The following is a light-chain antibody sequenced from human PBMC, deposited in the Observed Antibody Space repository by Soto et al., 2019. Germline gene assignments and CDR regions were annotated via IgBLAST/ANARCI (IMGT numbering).Light chain of an antibody. J-gene: IGKJ2*01. CDR3: QQSYSTPYT. CDR1: QSISVH. CDR2: AAS. V-gene: IGKV1-39*01. Sequence: DIQITQTPSSLSASVGDTVTIPCRASQSISVHLNWYQQKGGKVPKLLIYAASNLYSGVPSRFSGSGSETDFALTISCLQPEDFATYYCQQSYSTPYTFGQGTRLEIK.